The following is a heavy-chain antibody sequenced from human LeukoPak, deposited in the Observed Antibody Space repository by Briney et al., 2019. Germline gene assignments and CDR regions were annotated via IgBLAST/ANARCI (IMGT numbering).Heavy chain of an antibody. CDR1: GGSMSSYY. CDR3: AKGDSVNYYGSGSYRNHDAFDI. V-gene: IGHV4-59*01. Sequence: SETLSLTCSVSGGSMSSYYWSWIRQSPGKGLEWIGYIYHSGSTDYNSSLKSRVTISVDTSKNQFSLKLSSVTAADTAVYYCAKGDSVNYYGSGSYRNHDAFDIWGQGTMVTVSS. J-gene: IGHJ3*02. CDR2: IYHSGST. D-gene: IGHD3-10*01.